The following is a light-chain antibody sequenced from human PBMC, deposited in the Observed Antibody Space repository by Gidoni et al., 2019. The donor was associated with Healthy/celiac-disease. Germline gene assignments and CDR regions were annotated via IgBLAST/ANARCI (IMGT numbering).Light chain of an antibody. CDR3: QQRSNWPPT. J-gene: IGKJ4*01. V-gene: IGKV3-11*01. CDR1: QSVSSY. CDR2: DAS. Sequence: EVMLTQPQATLSLSPGEGATLSCMASQSVSSYFAWYQQKPGQAPRLLIYDASNRATGIPARFSGSGSGTDFTLTISSLESEDFAVYYCQQRSNWPPTFGGGTKVEIK.